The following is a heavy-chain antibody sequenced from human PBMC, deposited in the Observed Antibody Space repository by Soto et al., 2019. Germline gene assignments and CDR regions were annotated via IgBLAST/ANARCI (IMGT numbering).Heavy chain of an antibody. J-gene: IGHJ4*02. D-gene: IGHD6-13*01. V-gene: IGHV1-18*01. CDR3: ARTDSRPQDFDY. Sequence: QVQLVQSGAEVKKPGASVRVSCKASGYTFRSYGITWVRQAPGQGLEWMGWISTYNGNTNYAQKLQGRVTMTTYTSASTAYMELRSLRSDDTAVYSCARTDSRPQDFDYWGQGTLVTVSS. CDR1: GYTFRSYG. CDR2: ISTYNGNT.